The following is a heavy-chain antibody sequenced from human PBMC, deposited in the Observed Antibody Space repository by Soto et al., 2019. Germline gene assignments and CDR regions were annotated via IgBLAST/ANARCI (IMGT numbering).Heavy chain of an antibody. CDR3: AQDHGVTMSVVVHQGAFEI. CDR2: ISGSGGST. V-gene: IGHV3-23*01. CDR1: GFTFSSYA. Sequence: EVQLLESGGGLVQPGGSLRLSCAASGFTFSSYAMSWVRQAPGKGLEWVSAISGSGGSTYYAESVKGRFTISRDNSKNTLYLQMNSLRAEDTAVYYCAQDHGVTMSVVVHQGAFEIWGHGTMVAVTS. J-gene: IGHJ3*02. D-gene: IGHD3-22*01.